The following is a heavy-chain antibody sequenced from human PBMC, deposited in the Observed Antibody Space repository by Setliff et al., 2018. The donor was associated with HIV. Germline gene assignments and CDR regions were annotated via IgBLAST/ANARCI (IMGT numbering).Heavy chain of an antibody. CDR1: GFSISRSYY. D-gene: IGHD6-13*01. CDR2: VYHSGST. V-gene: IGHV4-38-2*02. J-gene: IGHJ4*02. Sequence: NPSETLSLTCAVSGFSISRSYYWAWIRQPPGKGLEWIASVYHSGSTYYNPSLKSRVAISIDTSKNQFFLKLKSVTVADTAVYYCAREPDKIAAADSWGQGTLVTVSS. CDR3: AREPDKIAAADS.